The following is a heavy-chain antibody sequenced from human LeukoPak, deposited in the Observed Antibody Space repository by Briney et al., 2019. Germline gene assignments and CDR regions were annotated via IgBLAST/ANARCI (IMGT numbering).Heavy chain of an antibody. J-gene: IGHJ4*02. D-gene: IGHD3-16*02. CDR1: GYTFTSYA. Sequence: ASVKVSCKASGYTFTSYAMHWVRQAPGQRLEWMGWINAGNGNTKYSQKFQGRVTITRDTSASTAYMELSSLRSEDTAVYYCARVRVFGGVIVIPFDYWGQGTPVTVSS. CDR3: ARVRVFGGVIVIPFDY. V-gene: IGHV1-3*01. CDR2: INAGNGNT.